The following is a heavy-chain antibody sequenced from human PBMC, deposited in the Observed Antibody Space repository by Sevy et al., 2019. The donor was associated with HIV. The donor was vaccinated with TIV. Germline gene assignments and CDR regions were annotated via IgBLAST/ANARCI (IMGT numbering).Heavy chain of an antibody. V-gene: IGHV1-2*06. D-gene: IGHD1-20*01. J-gene: IGHJ3*02. CDR2: INPNSGVT. CDR3: VREDNNAPRTLLSFDI. Sequence: ASVKVSCKATGYMFSDYNMHWVRQAPGQGLEWMALINPNSGVTIYAQKFRGRVSLTRDTSMSTAYIELSALTSDETAEYYCVREDNNAPRTLLSFDIWGQGTMVTVSS. CDR1: GYMFSDYN.